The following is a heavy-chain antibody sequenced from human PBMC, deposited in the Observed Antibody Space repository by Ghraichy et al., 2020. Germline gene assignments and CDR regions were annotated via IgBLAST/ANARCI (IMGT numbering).Heavy chain of an antibody. V-gene: IGHV4-59*01. CDR1: GGSMSNYY. CDR3: ASTEYGSGKYYFDY. D-gene: IGHD3-10*01. Sequence: SQTLSLTCIVSGGSMSNYYWSWIRQPPGKGLEWIGYIYYSESTNYNPSLKSRVTISADTSKNQFSLKLSSVTAADTAVYYCASTEYGSGKYYFDYWGQGTLVTVSS. CDR2: IYYSEST. J-gene: IGHJ4*02.